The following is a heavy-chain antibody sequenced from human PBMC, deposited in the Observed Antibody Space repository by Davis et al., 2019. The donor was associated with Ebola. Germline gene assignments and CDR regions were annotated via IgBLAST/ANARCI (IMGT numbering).Heavy chain of an antibody. V-gene: IGHV3-21*01. CDR3: ARGAGDIVVVPAAIFYYYGMDV. CDR1: GFTFSSYS. Sequence: GGSLRLSCAASGFTFSSYSMNWVRQAPGKGLEWVSSISSSSCYIYYADSVKGRFTISRDNAKNSLYLQMNSLRAEDTAVYYCARGAGDIVVVPAAIFYYYGMDVWGQGTTVTVSS. CDR2: ISSSSCYI. J-gene: IGHJ6*02. D-gene: IGHD2-2*01.